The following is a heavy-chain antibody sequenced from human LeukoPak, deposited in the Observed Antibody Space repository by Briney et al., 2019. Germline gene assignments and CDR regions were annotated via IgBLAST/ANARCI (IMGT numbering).Heavy chain of an antibody. J-gene: IGHJ4*02. CDR3: ARDREYGDYENFDY. D-gene: IGHD4-17*01. CDR2: IKQDGSEK. Sequence: GGSLRLPCAASGFTFSSYWMSWVRQAPGKGLEWVANIKQDGSEKYYVDSVKGRFTISRDNAKNSLYLQMNSLRAEDTAVYYCARDREYGDYENFDYWGQGTLVTVSS. V-gene: IGHV3-7*01. CDR1: GFTFSSYW.